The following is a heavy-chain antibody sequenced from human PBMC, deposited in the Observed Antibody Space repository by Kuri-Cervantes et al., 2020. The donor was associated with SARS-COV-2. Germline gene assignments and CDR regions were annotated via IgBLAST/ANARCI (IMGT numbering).Heavy chain of an antibody. V-gene: IGHV3-66*01. J-gene: IGHJ6*02. CDR3: ARGGNNYYGMDV. Sequence: GGSLRLSYAASGFTVSSNYMSWVRQAPGKGLEWVSVIYSGGSTYYADSVKGRFTISRDNSKNTLYLQMNSLRAEDTAVYYCARGGNNYYGMDVWGQGTTVTVSS. CDR1: GFTVSSNY. CDR2: IYSGGST.